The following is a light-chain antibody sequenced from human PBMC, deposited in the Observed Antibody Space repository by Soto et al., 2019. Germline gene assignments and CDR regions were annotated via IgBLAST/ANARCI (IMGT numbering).Light chain of an antibody. CDR3: MQALQTPRT. CDR1: QSLLHSNGYNY. CDR2: LGS. V-gene: IGKV2-28*01. Sequence: DIVMTQSPLSLPVTPGEPASISCRSSQSLLHSNGYNYLDWYLQKPGQSPQLLIYLGSNRASGVPDRFSGSGSGTEFTLKISRVEADDVGVYYCMQALQTPRTFGLRTKLEIK. J-gene: IGKJ2*02.